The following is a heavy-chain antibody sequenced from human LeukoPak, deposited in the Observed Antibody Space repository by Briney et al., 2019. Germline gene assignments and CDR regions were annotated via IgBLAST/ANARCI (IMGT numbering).Heavy chain of an antibody. Sequence: ASVKVSCKASGYTFTGYYMHWVRQAPGQGLEWMGWINPNSGGTNYAQKFQGRVTMTRDTSISTAYMELRSLRSDDTAVYYCARDYDSSGYYHYYYYYGMDVWGQGTTVTVSS. J-gene: IGHJ6*02. D-gene: IGHD3-22*01. CDR2: INPNSGGT. CDR3: ARDYDSSGYYHYYYYYGMDV. V-gene: IGHV1-2*02. CDR1: GYTFTGYY.